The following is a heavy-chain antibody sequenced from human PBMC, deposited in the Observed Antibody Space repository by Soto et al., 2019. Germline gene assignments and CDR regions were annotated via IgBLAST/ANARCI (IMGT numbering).Heavy chain of an antibody. D-gene: IGHD3-22*01. J-gene: IGHJ4*02. CDR2: INSDGSRV. Sequence: EVQLVESGGDFVQPGGSLRLSCAASGFTFSSYWMHWVRQVPGKGLVWVSRINSDGSRVNYADSVKGRFAISRDNAKNTLYLRVNSLTVEDTAVYSCARGGSGAYYQDYWGRGTLVTVSS. V-gene: IGHV3-74*01. CDR1: GFTFSSYW. CDR3: ARGGSGAYYQDY.